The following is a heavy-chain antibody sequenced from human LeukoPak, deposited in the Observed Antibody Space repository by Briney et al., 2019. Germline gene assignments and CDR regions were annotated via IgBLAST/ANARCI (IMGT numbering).Heavy chain of an antibody. J-gene: IGHJ6*03. D-gene: IGHD6-13*01. CDR3: ARGRIYSSSWYEDYYYMDV. V-gene: IGHV4-4*07. CDR2: IYTSGST. CDR1: GGSISSYY. Sequence: PSETLSLTCTVSGGSISSYYWSWIRQPAGKGLEWIGRIYTSGSTNYNPSLKSRVTMSVDTSKNQFSLKLSSVTAADTAVYYCARGRIYSSSWYEDYYYMDVWGKGTTVTVSS.